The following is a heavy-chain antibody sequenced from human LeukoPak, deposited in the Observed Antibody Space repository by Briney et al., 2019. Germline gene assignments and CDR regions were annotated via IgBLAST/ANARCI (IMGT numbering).Heavy chain of an antibody. V-gene: IGHV3-15*01. CDR3: TTVGYSGYVQDSYYYGMDV. J-gene: IGHJ6*02. Sequence: GGSLRLSCAASGFTFSNAWMSWVRQAPGKGLEWVGCIKSKTDGGTTDYAAPVKGRFTISRDDSKNTLYLQMNSLKTEDTAVYYCTTVGYSGYVQDSYYYGMDVWGQGTTVTVSS. CDR1: GFTFSNAW. CDR2: IKSKTDGGTT. D-gene: IGHD5-12*01.